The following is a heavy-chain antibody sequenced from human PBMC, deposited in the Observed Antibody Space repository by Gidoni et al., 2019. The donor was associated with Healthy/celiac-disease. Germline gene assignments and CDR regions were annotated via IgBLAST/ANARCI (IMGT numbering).Heavy chain of an antibody. V-gene: IGHV3-23*01. Sequence: EVQLWESGGGLVQPGGSLRLSCAASGVPFSSYAMNWVRQAPGKGLAWVSGISGSGGSTYYADSVKGRFTISRDNSKNTLYLQMNSLRAEDTAVYHCAKSLDIWARSGMDVWGQGTTVTVSS. CDR3: AKSLDIWARSGMDV. CDR1: GVPFSSYA. D-gene: IGHD2-15*01. J-gene: IGHJ6*02. CDR2: ISGSGGST.